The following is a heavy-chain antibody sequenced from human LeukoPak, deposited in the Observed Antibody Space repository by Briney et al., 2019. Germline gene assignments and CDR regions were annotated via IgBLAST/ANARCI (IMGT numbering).Heavy chain of an antibody. CDR1: GFPFTTYA. J-gene: IGHJ4*02. CDR2: ISGRGGRT. V-gene: IGHV3-23*01. D-gene: IGHD3-9*01. CDR3: AKSTWFDYFDY. Sequence: GGSLRLSCAASGFPFTTYAMSWVRQAPGKGLEWVSAISGRGGRTYYADSVKGRFTISRDNSENTLYLQMDRLRADDTAIYYCAKSTWFDYFDYWGQGTLVTVSS.